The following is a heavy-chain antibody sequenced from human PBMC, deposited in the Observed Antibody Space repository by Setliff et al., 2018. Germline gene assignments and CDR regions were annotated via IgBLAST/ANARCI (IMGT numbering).Heavy chain of an antibody. CDR1: GRSVSRDSDF. D-gene: IGHD3-3*01. V-gene: IGHV4-61*09. J-gene: IGHJ6*03. CDR3: ARGRGPPTIFGLPTGSKGYMDV. CDR2: IYSSGST. Sequence: PSETLSLTCTVSGRSVSRDSDFWNWIRRSAGNKLEWIGHIYSSGSTEYNPSLKSRVTMSIDASKNQLSLKLSSVTAADSAIYYCARGRGPPTIFGLPTGSKGYMDVWGKGTTVTV.